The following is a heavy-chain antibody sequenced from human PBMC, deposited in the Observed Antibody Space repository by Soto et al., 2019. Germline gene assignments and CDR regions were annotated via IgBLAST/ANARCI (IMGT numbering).Heavy chain of an antibody. CDR1: GGSISSYY. J-gene: IGHJ4*02. CDR2: IYYRGST. V-gene: IGHV4-59*01. D-gene: IGHD6-25*01. Sequence: PSETLSLTCTVSGGSISSYYWSWIRQPPGNGLEWIGYIYYRGSTNYNPSLKSRGTISVDTSKNQFSLKLSSVTAADTAVYYCASFGYSSASGSDYWGQGTLVTVSS. CDR3: ASFGYSSASGSDY.